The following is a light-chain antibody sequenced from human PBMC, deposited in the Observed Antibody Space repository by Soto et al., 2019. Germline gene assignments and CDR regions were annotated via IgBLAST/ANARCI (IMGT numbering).Light chain of an antibody. CDR1: SSNIGAGYD. CDR2: GNS. Sequence: QSVLTQPPSVSGDPGQRVTISCTGSSSNIGAGYDVHWYQQLPGTAPKLLIYGNSNRPSGVPDRFSGSKSGTSASLAITGLQPEDEADYYCQSYDSSLSGSVFGGRTKLTVL. J-gene: IGLJ2*01. CDR3: QSYDSSLSGSV. V-gene: IGLV1-40*01.